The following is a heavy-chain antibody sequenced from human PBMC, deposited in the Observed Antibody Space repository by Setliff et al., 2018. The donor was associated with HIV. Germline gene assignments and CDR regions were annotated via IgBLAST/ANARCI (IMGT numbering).Heavy chain of an antibody. CDR2: VSQSGST. D-gene: IGHD2-8*01. J-gene: IGHJ6*03. CDR1: GVSINRTDHY. V-gene: IGHV4-38-2*02. CDR3: VRDAEGVAAGAIYFYMDV. Sequence: SETLSLTCSVSGVSINRTDHYWGWIRQSPWKRLEWIGSVSQSGSTYYNPSLKSRITISVDRSKNLFSLKMNSATAADTALYYCVRDAEGVAAGAIYFYMDVWGKGTTVTV.